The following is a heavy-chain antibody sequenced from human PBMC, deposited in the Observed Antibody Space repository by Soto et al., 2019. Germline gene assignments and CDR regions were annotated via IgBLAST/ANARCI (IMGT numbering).Heavy chain of an antibody. V-gene: IGHV1-18*01. Sequence: QVQLVQSGAEVKKPGASVKVSCKASGYTFTSYGISWVRQAPGQGLEWMGWISAYNGNTNYAQKLQGRVTMTTDTSTSTAYMALRSLRSDATAVYYCARCHYYGSGSYDFDYWGQGTLVTVSS. CDR3: ARCHYYGSGSYDFDY. CDR1: GYTFTSYG. CDR2: ISAYNGNT. D-gene: IGHD3-10*01. J-gene: IGHJ4*02.